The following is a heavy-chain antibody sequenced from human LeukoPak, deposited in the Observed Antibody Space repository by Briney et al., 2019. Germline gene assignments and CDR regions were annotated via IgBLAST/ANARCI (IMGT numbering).Heavy chain of an antibody. J-gene: IGHJ6*03. D-gene: IGHD5-24*01. Sequence: ASVKVSCKASGYTFTSYDINWVRQATGQGLELMGWMNPNSGNTGYAQKFQGRVTITRNTSISTAYMELSSLRSEDTAVYYCANSRDGYNYGYYMDVWGKGTTVTISS. CDR1: GYTFTSYD. V-gene: IGHV1-8*03. CDR3: ANSRDGYNYGYYMDV. CDR2: MNPNSGNT.